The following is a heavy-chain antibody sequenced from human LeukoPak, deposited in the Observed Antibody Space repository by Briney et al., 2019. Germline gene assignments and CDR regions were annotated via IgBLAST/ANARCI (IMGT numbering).Heavy chain of an antibody. CDR3: ASDWQLVLVDAFDI. V-gene: IGHV3-23*01. CDR2: ISGSGSNT. CDR1: GFAFSSYA. D-gene: IGHD6-13*01. Sequence: GGSLRLSCAASGFAFSSYAMNWVRQAPGKGLEWVSSISGSGSNTYYADSVKGRHTISRDNSKNTLYLQMNSLRAEDTAVYYCASDWQLVLVDAFDIWGQGTMVTVSS. J-gene: IGHJ3*02.